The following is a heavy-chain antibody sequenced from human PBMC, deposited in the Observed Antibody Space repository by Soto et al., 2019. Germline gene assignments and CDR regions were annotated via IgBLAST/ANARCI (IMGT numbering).Heavy chain of an antibody. V-gene: IGHV1-69*13. CDR1: GGTFSSYA. CDR3: ASPVLRFVEWSQTEAYYGMDV. D-gene: IGHD3-3*01. J-gene: IGHJ6*02. Sequence: SVKVSCKASGGTFSSYAISWVRQAPGQGLEWMGGIIPIFGTANYAQKFPGRVTITADESTSTAYMELSSLRSEDTAVYYCASPVLRFVEWSQTEAYYGMDVWGQGTTVTAP. CDR2: IIPIFGTA.